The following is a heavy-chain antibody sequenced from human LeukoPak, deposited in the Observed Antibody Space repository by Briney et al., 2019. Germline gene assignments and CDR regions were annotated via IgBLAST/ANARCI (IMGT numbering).Heavy chain of an antibody. V-gene: IGHV3-13*01. Sequence: PGGSLRLSCATSGFPFAAYDMHWVRQAPGKGLEWVSAFGSAGDTYYPGAVMGRFTISRDYAKNSLYLQMNNLRAGDTAVYFCVRGALPGDNWYFDLWGRGTLVTVSS. CDR2: FGSAGDT. J-gene: IGHJ2*01. CDR3: VRGALPGDNWYFDL. CDR1: GFPFAAYD.